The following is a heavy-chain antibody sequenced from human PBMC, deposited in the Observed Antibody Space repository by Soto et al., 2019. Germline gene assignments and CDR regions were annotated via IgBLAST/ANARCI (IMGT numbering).Heavy chain of an antibody. Sequence: XETLSLTCAVAGCSISSGNWWSWVRQPPVKGLEWIGEIYHSGSTNYNPSLKSRVTISVDKSKNQFSLKLSSVTAADTAVYYCARDSAMSSGLIWGQGTMVTVSS. CDR3: ARDSAMSSGLI. CDR1: GCSISSGNW. V-gene: IGHV4-4*02. D-gene: IGHD3-22*01. J-gene: IGHJ3*02. CDR2: IYHSGST.